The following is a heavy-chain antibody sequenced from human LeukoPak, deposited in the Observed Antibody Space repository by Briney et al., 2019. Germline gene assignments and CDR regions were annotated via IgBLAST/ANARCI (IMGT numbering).Heavy chain of an antibody. J-gene: IGHJ1*01. CDR2: IYYSGRT. CDR3: ARRRYYDGSGYLE. CDR1: GDSISRSDSY. V-gene: IGHV4-39*01. Sequence: SETLSLTCSVSGDSISRSDSYWAWIRQPPVKGLEWIGTIYYSGRTYYSPSLKSRVTMSVDTPNNQFSLNLRSVTAADTAVYYCARRRYYDGSGYLEWGQGTLLSVSS. D-gene: IGHD3-22*01.